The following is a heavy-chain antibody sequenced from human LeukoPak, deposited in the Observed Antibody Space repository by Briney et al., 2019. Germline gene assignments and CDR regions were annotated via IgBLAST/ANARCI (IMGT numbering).Heavy chain of an antibody. CDR3: ASFDSSGYYYRWDY. Sequence: PGGSLRLSCAASGFTFSSYSMNWVRQAPGEGLEWVSSISSSSSYIYYADSVKGRFTISRDNAKNSLYLQMNSLRAEDTAVYYCASFDSSGYYYRWDYWGQGTLVTVSS. CDR1: GFTFSSYS. CDR2: ISSSSSYI. V-gene: IGHV3-21*01. J-gene: IGHJ4*02. D-gene: IGHD3-22*01.